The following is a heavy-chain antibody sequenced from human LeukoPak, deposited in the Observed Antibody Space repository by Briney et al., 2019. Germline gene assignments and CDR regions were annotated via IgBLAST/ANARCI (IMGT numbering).Heavy chain of an antibody. CDR2: INHSGST. V-gene: IGHV4-34*01. J-gene: IGHJ5*02. Sequence: SETLSLTCAVYGGSFSGYYWSWIRQPPGKGLEWIGEINHSGSTNYNPSLKSRVTISVDTSKSQFSLKLSSVTAADTAVYYCARGSSSWYSVQGWFDPWGQGTLVTVSS. CDR1: GGSFSGYY. CDR3: ARGSSSWYSVQGWFDP. D-gene: IGHD6-13*01.